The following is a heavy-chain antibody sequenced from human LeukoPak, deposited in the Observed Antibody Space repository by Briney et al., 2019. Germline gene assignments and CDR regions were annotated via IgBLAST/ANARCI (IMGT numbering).Heavy chain of an antibody. CDR2: IWYDGSNK. CDR3: ARTYYDFSSGYNDLDY. Sequence: GRSLRLSCAASGFTFSSYGMHWVRQAPGKGLEWVAVIWYDGSNKYYADSVKGRFTISRDNSKNTLYLQMNSLRAEDTAVYYCARTYYDFSSGYNDLDYWGQGTLVTVSP. CDR1: GFTFSSYG. D-gene: IGHD3-3*01. J-gene: IGHJ4*02. V-gene: IGHV3-33*01.